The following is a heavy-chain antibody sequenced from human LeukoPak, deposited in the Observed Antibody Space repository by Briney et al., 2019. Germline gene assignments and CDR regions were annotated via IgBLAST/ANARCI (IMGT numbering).Heavy chain of an antibody. CDR2: ISGSDGST. CDR3: AKRIAAAGTYYFDY. CDR1: GFTFSSYA. V-gene: IGHV3-23*01. J-gene: IGHJ4*02. Sequence: GGSLRLSCAASGFTFSSYAMSWVRQAPGKGLEWVSAISGSDGSTYYADSVKGRFTISRDNSKNTLYLQMNSLRAEDTAVYYCAKRIAAAGTYYFDYWGQGTLVTVSS. D-gene: IGHD6-13*01.